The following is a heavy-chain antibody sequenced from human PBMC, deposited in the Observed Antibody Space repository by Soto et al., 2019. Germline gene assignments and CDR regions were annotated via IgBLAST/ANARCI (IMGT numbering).Heavy chain of an antibody. V-gene: IGHV2-5*02. Sequence: QITLKESGPTLVKPAQTLTLTCTFSGFSLSTTGVGVGWIRQPPGKAPEWLALIYWDDDKRYSPSLKSRLTITKDTSKNQVVLTMTDMEPVDTATYSCAHFYYYYGMIVWGQGTTVTVSS. CDR3: AHFYYYYGMIV. CDR1: GFSLSTTGVG. CDR2: IYWDDDK. J-gene: IGHJ6*02.